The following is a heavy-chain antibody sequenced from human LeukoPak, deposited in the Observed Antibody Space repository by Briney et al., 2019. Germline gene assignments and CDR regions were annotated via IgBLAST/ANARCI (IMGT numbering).Heavy chain of an antibody. CDR1: GFTFSSYA. CDR3: AKGAHGYSSDYFDY. D-gene: IGHD5-18*01. Sequence: GGSLRLSCAASGFTFSSYAMHWVRQAPGKGLEWVAVISYDGSNKYYADSVKGRFTISRDNSKNTLYLQMNSLRAEDTAVYYCAKGAHGYSSDYFDYWGQGTLVTVSS. CDR2: ISYDGSNK. V-gene: IGHV3-30*04. J-gene: IGHJ4*02.